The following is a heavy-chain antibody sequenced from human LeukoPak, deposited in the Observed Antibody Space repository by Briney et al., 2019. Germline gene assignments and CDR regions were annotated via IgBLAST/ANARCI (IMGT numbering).Heavy chain of an antibody. V-gene: IGHV3-23*01. CDR3: AGRPTGYSSGYIH. D-gene: IGHD5-18*01. CDR1: GITFGNYA. Sequence: GGSLRLSCVASGITFGNYAVSWVRQAPEEGLDWVSVISGSAHKIRYADSVKGRFTISRDNSENIVYLQMNNLRVEDTAVYYCAGRPTGYSSGYIHWGQGTLVTVSS. CDR2: ISGSAHKI. J-gene: IGHJ4*02.